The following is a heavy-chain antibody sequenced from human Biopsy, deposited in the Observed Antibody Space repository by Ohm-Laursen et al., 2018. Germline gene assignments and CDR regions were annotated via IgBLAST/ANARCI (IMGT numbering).Heavy chain of an antibody. V-gene: IGHV3-11*01. CDR3: ARAVGIAAAPIDY. D-gene: IGHD2-15*01. CDR2: INSSGSTK. Sequence: SLRLSCAASGFPVSDYYMSWIRQAPGRGLEWVSDINSSGSTKYHAESVKGRFTISRDNAMNSVYRQMNSLSGEDTAVYYCARAVGIAAAPIDYWGQGTLVTVSS. CDR1: GFPVSDYY. J-gene: IGHJ4*02.